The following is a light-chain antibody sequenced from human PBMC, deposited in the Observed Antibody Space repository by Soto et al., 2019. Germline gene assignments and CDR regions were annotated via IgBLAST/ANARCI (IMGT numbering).Light chain of an antibody. CDR2: DAS. J-gene: IGKJ2*01. Sequence: DIQMTQSPSSLSASVGDRVTITCQASQDISNYLNWYQQKPGKAPKLLIYDASHLETGVPSRFSGSGSRSDFTFTISSLQPEDIATYSCQQDDNLPRTFGQGTKLEIK. CDR1: QDISNY. CDR3: QQDDNLPRT. V-gene: IGKV1-33*01.